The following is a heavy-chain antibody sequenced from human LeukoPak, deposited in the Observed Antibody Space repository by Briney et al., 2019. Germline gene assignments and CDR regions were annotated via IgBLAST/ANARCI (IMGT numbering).Heavy chain of an antibody. CDR2: IYYSGRT. Sequence: SETLSLTCTVSGDSISTYYWSWIRQPPGKGLEWIGYIYYSGRTTYNPSLKSRVTISIDTSKSQFSLTLTSVTAADTAVYYCARVAYGSSWFDPWGQGTLVIVSS. V-gene: IGHV4-59*01. CDR3: ARVAYGSSWFDP. D-gene: IGHD2-2*01. CDR1: GDSISTYY. J-gene: IGHJ5*02.